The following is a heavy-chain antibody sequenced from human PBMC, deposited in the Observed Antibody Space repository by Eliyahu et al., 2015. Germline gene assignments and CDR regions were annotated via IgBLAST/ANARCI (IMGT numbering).Heavy chain of an antibody. Sequence: HVDLVQSGGEMRGPGASVKXSCEPSGYTYTNYGISWVRQAPGQGLEWVGWVSGYTGGSKCAQKFQDRVTLTTDTSTGTVYMEVRRLTSDDTAVYYCARDRALTQGNYYGMDVWGQGTTVTVSS. V-gene: IGHV1-18*01. CDR3: ARDRALTQGNYYGMDV. CDR1: GYTYTNYG. J-gene: IGHJ6*02. CDR2: VSGYTGGS.